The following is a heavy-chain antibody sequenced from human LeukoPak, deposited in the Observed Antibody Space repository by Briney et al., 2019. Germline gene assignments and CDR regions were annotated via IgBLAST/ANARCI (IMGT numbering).Heavy chain of an antibody. CDR3: ARSANGFDY. CDR2: ICSGNTYI. J-gene: IGHJ4*02. Sequence: GGSLRLSCAASGFTFRSFSMTWVCQAPGKGLEWVSIICSGNTYIYYADSVKGRFTISRDDTKNSLYLQMNSLRAEDTAVYYCARSANGFDYWGQGTLVTVSS. D-gene: IGHD2-8*01. V-gene: IGHV3-21*01. CDR1: GFTFRSFS.